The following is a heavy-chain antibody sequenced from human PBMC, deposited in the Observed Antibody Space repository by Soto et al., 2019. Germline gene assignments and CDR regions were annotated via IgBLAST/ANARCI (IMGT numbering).Heavy chain of an antibody. Sequence: QVQLVQSGAEVKKRGASVKVSCKASGYTFTSYGISWVRQAPGQGLEWMGWISAYNGNTNYAQKLQGRVTMTTDTSTSTAYMELRSLRSDDTAVYYCARVVVVVPAAMYYYYYMDVWGKGTTVTVSS. CDR1: GYTFTSYG. CDR2: ISAYNGNT. V-gene: IGHV1-18*01. J-gene: IGHJ6*03. D-gene: IGHD2-2*01. CDR3: ARVVVVVPAAMYYYYYMDV.